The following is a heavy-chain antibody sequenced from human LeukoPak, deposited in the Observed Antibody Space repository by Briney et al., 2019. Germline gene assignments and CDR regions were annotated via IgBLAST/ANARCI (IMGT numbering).Heavy chain of an antibody. CDR1: GGTFSSYA. D-gene: IGHD2-15*01. Sequence: AASVKVSCKASGGTFSSYAISWVRQAPGQGLEWMGRIIPILGIANYAQKFQGRVTITADKSTSTAYMELSSLRSEDTAVYYCARSRYCCGGSCYSGDVFDTWGQGTLVTVSS. J-gene: IGHJ3*02. CDR2: IIPILGIA. CDR3: ARSRYCCGGSCYSGDVFDT. V-gene: IGHV1-69*04.